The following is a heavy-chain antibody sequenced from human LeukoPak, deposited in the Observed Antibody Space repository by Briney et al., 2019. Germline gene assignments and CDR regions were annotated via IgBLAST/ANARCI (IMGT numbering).Heavy chain of an antibody. V-gene: IGHV3-23*01. CDR2: TSGSGGST. CDR3: AKGHDYGDYESDY. D-gene: IGHD4-17*01. CDR1: GSTFSRHG. J-gene: IGHJ4*02. Sequence: GGSLRLSCAASGSTFSRHGMSWVRQVPGKGLEWVSTTSGSGGSTFYTDSVKGRFTISRDNSNNTLYLQMNSLRAEDTAVYYCAKGHDYGDYESDYWGQGTLVTVSS.